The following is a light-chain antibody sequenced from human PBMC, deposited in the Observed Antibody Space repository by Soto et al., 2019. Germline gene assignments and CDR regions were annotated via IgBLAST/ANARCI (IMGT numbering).Light chain of an antibody. CDR3: QQTYTTPYT. CDR1: QDISNY. J-gene: IGKJ1*01. Sequence: DIQMTQSPSSLSASVGDRVTITCQASQDISNYLNWHQQKPGKAPKLLIYAASRLQSGVPSRFSGSYSGTDFTLTITSLQPEDFATYYCQQTYTTPYTFGQGTKVDIK. V-gene: IGKV1-39*01. CDR2: AAS.